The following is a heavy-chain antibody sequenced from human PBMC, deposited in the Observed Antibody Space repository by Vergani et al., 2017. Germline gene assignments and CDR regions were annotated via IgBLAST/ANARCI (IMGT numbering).Heavy chain of an antibody. V-gene: IGHV4-39*01. Sequence: QVQLNESGPGLVKPSETLSLTCTVSYTSISSSSFNWGWIRQPPGKGLVWIGSISYSGNTYYNPSLKSRVTISVDTSRTRFSLRLTSVTAADTAFYYCARLLSHIVVVNLWGPGTRVIVSS. CDR1: YTSISSSSFN. CDR2: ISYSGNT. J-gene: IGHJ4*02. D-gene: IGHD3-22*01. CDR3: ARLLSHIVVVNL.